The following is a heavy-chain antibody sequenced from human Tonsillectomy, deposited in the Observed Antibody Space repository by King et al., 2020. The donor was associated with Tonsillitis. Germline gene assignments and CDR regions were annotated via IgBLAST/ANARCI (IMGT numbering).Heavy chain of an antibody. CDR1: GFSLNTRGVR. CDR2: IDWYDDK. Sequence: TLKESGPVLVKPTQTLTLTCTFSGFSLNTRGVRVSWIRQPPGKALEWLARIDWYDDKLYSTSVKTRLTISKDTSKNQVVLTLTNVDPMDTATYYCARSEDSSGYDGFDVWGQGTRVTVSS. D-gene: IGHD3-22*01. CDR3: ARSEDSSGYDGFDV. V-gene: IGHV2-70*04. J-gene: IGHJ3*01.